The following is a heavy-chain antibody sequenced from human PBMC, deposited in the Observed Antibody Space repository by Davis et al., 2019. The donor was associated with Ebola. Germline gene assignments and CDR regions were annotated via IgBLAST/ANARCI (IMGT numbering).Heavy chain of an antibody. CDR2: ISSSTTLT. Sequence: GESLKISCEASAFTFSDYYMSWIRQAPGKGLEWLSYISSSTTLTNYADSVKGRFTISRDNANNSLYLQMNSLRAEDTAVYYCARSIFGVVPYYYYYIDVWGKGTTVTVSS. D-gene: IGHD3-3*02. J-gene: IGHJ6*03. CDR3: ARSIFGVVPYYYYYIDV. CDR1: AFTFSDYY. V-gene: IGHV3-11*06.